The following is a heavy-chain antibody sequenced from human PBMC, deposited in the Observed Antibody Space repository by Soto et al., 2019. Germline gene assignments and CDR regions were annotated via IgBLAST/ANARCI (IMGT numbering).Heavy chain of an antibody. CDR1: GYSFTSYW. J-gene: IGHJ6*02. Sequence: GESLKISCKGSGYSFTSYWIGWVRQMPGKGLEWMGIIYPGDSDTRYSPSFQGQVTISADKSISTAYLQWSSLKASDTAMYYCARHTLDPNMVRGVISYGMDVWGQGTTVTVSS. CDR2: IYPGDSDT. V-gene: IGHV5-51*01. D-gene: IGHD3-10*01. CDR3: ARHTLDPNMVRGVISYGMDV.